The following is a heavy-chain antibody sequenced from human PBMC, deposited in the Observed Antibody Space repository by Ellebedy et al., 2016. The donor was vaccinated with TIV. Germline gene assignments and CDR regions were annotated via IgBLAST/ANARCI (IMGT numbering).Heavy chain of an antibody. Sequence: GESLKISXAASGFTFSRHDMHWVRQATGKGLEWVSAIGTAGDTYYPGSVKGRFTISRENAKNSLYLQMNSLRADDTAIYYCAVGRPNYGDFPSWGQGTLVTVSS. CDR2: IGTAGDT. CDR1: GFTFSRHD. V-gene: IGHV3-13*01. D-gene: IGHD4-17*01. CDR3: AVGRPNYGDFPS. J-gene: IGHJ5*02.